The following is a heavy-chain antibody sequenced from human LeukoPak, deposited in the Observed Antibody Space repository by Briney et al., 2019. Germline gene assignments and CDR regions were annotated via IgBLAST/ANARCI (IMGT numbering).Heavy chain of an antibody. CDR2: ISWNSGSI. Sequence: GGSLRLSCAASGFTFDDYAMHWVRQAPGKGLEWVSGISWNSGSIGYADSVKGRFTISRDNAKNSLYLQMNSLRAEDTALYYCARVRVGATAVDYWGQGTLVTVSS. D-gene: IGHD1-26*01. CDR3: ARVRVGATAVDY. V-gene: IGHV3-9*01. CDR1: GFTFDDYA. J-gene: IGHJ4*02.